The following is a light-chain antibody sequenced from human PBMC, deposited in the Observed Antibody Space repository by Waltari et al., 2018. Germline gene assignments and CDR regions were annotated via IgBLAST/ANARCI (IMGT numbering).Light chain of an antibody. V-gene: IGKV1-33*01. CDR1: QDISIY. Sequence: DIQMTQSPSSLSASIGDRVTITCQASQDISIYVNWYQQKPGKAPRLLIYDASTLESGVPSRFTGSGSGTDFTFIINSLQPEDIATYYCLQYDNIPPYTFGQGTKLEIK. CDR2: DAS. J-gene: IGKJ2*01. CDR3: LQYDNIPPYT.